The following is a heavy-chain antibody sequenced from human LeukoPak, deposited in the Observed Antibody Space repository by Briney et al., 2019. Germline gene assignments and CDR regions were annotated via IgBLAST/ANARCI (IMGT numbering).Heavy chain of an antibody. CDR2: IYSSGST. J-gene: IGHJ4*02. V-gene: IGHV3-53*01. CDR1: GFTVSSNY. CDR3: ARDRGGPEGD. Sequence: PGGSLGLSCAASGFTVSSNYMSWVRQAPGKGLEWVSVIYSSGSTYYADSVKGRFTISRDNSKNTLYLQMNSLRADDTAVYYCARDRGGPEGDWGQGTLVTVSS. D-gene: IGHD2-15*01.